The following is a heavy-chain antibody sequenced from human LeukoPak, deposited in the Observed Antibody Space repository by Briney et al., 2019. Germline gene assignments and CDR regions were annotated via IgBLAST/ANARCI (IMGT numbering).Heavy chain of an antibody. CDR1: GFPFTNYW. D-gene: IGHD1-14*01. Sequence: GGSLRLSCAASGFPFTNYWMIWVRQAPGKRPEWVGNINEDGSETNYVDSVKGRFSISRDNAKTSLYLQMNSLRAEDTAVYYCATGRKVRTWDPRFDYWGQGALVTVSS. J-gene: IGHJ4*02. CDR3: ATGRKVRTWDPRFDY. CDR2: INEDGSET. V-gene: IGHV3-7*01.